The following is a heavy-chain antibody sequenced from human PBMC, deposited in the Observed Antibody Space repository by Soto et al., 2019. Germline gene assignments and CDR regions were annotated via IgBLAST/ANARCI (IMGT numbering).Heavy chain of an antibody. D-gene: IGHD4-17*01. CDR3: ASSTTVTTY. V-gene: IGHV3-30-3*01. J-gene: IGHJ4*02. CDR2: ISYDGSNK. Sequence: QVQLVESGGGVVQPGRSLRLSCAASGFTFSSYAMHWVRQAPGKGLEGVAVISYDGSNKYYADSVKGRFTISRDNSKNTLYLQMNSLRAEDTAVYYCASSTTVTTYWGQGTLVTVSS. CDR1: GFTFSSYA.